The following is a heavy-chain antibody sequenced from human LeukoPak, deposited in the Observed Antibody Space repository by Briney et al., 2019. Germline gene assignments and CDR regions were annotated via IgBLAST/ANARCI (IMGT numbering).Heavy chain of an antibody. CDR1: GYTFTSYY. V-gene: IGHV1-46*01. Sequence: ASVEVSCKASGYTFTSYYMHWVRQAPGQGLEWMGIINPSGGSTSYAQKFQGRVTMTRDTSTSTVYMELSSLRSEDTAVYYCARDFIMVRGVMSGWFDPWGQGTLVTVSS. D-gene: IGHD3-10*01. CDR3: ARDFIMVRGVMSGWFDP. J-gene: IGHJ5*02. CDR2: INPSGGST.